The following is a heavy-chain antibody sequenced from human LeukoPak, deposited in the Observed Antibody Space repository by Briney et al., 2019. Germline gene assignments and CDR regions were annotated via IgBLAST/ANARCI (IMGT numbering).Heavy chain of an antibody. J-gene: IGHJ4*02. CDR1: GFTFSTYW. Sequence: PGGSLRLSCAASGFTFSTYWMSWVRQAPGKGLEWVANIKEDGSEKYYVDSVKGRFTISRDNAKNSLYLQMNSLRAEDTAVYYCAIGGVATIWTLWYWGQGTLVTVSS. CDR3: AIGGVATIWTLWY. CDR2: IKEDGSEK. V-gene: IGHV3-7*01. D-gene: IGHD5-12*01.